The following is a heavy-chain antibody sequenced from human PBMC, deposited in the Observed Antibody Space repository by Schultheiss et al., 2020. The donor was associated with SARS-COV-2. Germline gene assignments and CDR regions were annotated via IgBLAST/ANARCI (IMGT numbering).Heavy chain of an antibody. CDR1: GFTFDDYA. J-gene: IGHJ4*02. D-gene: IGHD6-13*01. CDR2: ISWNSGSI. V-gene: IGHV3-9*01. Sequence: SLKISCAASGFTFDDYAMHWVRQAPGKGLEWVSGISWNSGSIGYADSVKGRFTISRDNAKNSLYLQMNSLRAEDTALYYCARGGGIAAAVVVYWGQGTLVTVSS. CDR3: ARGGGIAAAVVVY.